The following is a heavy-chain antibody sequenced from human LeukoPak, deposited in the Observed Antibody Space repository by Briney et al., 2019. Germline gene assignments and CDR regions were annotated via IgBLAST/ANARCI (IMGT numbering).Heavy chain of an antibody. J-gene: IGHJ4*02. D-gene: IGHD2-15*01. CDR2: IYPGDSDT. V-gene: IGHV5-51*01. Sequence: RGESLKISCQGSGYSFTNYWIGWVRQMPGKGLEWMGIIYPGDSDTRYSPSFQGQVTISADKSISTAYLQWSSLKASDTAMYYCARHYPARFCTGDICSVGYYDYWGQGTLVTVSS. CDR1: GYSFTNYW. CDR3: ARHYPARFCTGDICSVGYYDY.